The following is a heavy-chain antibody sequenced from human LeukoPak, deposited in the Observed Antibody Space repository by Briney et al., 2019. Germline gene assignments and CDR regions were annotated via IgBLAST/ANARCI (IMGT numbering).Heavy chain of an antibody. D-gene: IGHD5-12*01. CDR3: AKTLYSGYDETFDY. CDR2: ISSSGNTI. Sequence: GVSLRLSCAASGFTFNSYEMNWVRQAPGKGLEWVSYISSSGNTIYYADSVKGRFTISRDNAKNSLYLQMSSLRAEDTAVYYCAKTLYSGYDETFDYWGQGTLVTVSS. J-gene: IGHJ4*02. CDR1: GFTFNSYE. V-gene: IGHV3-48*03.